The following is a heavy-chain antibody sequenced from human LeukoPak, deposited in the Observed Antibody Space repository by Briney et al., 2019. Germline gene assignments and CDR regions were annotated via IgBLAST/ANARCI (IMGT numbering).Heavy chain of an antibody. CDR3: AREMNYDILTGWGKPNWFDP. CDR1: GGSISSSSYY. J-gene: IGHJ5*02. CDR2: IYYSGST. V-gene: IGHV4-39*07. Sequence: SETLSLTCTVSGGSISSSSYYWGWIRQPPGKGLEWIGSIYYSGSTYYNPSLKSRVTISVDTSKNQFSLKLSSVTAADTAVYYCAREMNYDILTGWGKPNWFDPWGQGTLVTVSS. D-gene: IGHD3-9*01.